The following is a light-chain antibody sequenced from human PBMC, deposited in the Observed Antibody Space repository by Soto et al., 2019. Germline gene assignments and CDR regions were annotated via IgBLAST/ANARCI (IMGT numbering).Light chain of an antibody. CDR3: AAWDDSLNGRV. V-gene: IGLV1-44*01. Sequence: QAVVTQPPSASATPGQRVTISCSGSSSNIGSNTVNWYQQLPGTAPKLLIYKSNQRPSGVPDRFSGSKSGTSASLAISGLQSEDEADYCCAAWDDSLNGRVFGGGTKLTVL. J-gene: IGLJ3*02. CDR2: KSN. CDR1: SSNIGSNT.